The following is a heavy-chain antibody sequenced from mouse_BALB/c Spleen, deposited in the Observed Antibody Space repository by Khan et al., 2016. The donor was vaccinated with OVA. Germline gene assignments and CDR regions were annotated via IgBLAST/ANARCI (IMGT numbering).Heavy chain of an antibody. CDR2: INPTSGYT. CDR1: GYTFTTYW. J-gene: IGHJ2*01. Sequence: QVQLKESGAELAKPGASVKMSCKASGYTFTTYWMHWVKQRPGQGLEWIGYINPTSGYTDYNERFKDKATLSADKSSSTAYMQLSSLTSEDSAVYYCTRERIDDWGQGTTLTVSS. CDR3: TRERIDD. V-gene: IGHV1-7*01.